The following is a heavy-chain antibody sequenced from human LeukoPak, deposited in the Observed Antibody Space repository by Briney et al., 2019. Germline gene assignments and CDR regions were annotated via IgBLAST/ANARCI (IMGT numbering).Heavy chain of an antibody. CDR2: IFDSGST. D-gene: IGHD2-15*01. CDR3: ARVRYCSGGSCYPDIIDAFDI. Sequence: SETLSLTCTVSGGSIRSYYWSWIRQPPGKGLEWIGDIFDSGSTNYNPSLKSRVTISVDTSKNQFSLKLTSVTAADTAVYYCARVRYCSGGSCYPDIIDAFDIWGQGTMVTVSS. J-gene: IGHJ3*02. CDR1: GGSIRSYY. V-gene: IGHV4-4*09.